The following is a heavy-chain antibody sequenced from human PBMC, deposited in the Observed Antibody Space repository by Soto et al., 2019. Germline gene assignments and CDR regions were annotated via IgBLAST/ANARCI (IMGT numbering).Heavy chain of an antibody. D-gene: IGHD4-17*01. Sequence: WGAQRLSCAPSGFTFSSYSMNWVRQAPGKGLEWVSYISSSSSTIYYADSVKGRFTISRDNAKNSLYLHMNSLIDEDTAVSSWARDDVAGTHYAHYLIYSVPGTLLAVSP. CDR3: ARDDVAGTHYAHYLIY. J-gene: IGHJ4*02. CDR1: GFTFSSYS. V-gene: IGHV3-48*02. CDR2: ISSSSSTI.